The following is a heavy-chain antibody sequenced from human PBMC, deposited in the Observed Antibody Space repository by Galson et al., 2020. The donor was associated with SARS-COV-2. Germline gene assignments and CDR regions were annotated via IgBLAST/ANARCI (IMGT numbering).Heavy chain of an antibody. Sequence: ASVKVSCKASGYTFTSYYMHWVRQAPGQGLEWMGIINPSGGSTSYAQKFQGRVTMTRDTSTSTVYMELSSLRSEDTAVYYCARELRTAVSSSSWGSYYDYYYYMDVWGKGTTVTVSS. V-gene: IGHV1-46*01. CDR2: INPSGGST. CDR1: GYTFTSYY. D-gene: IGHD6-13*01. CDR3: ARELRTAVSSSSWGSYYDYYYYMDV. J-gene: IGHJ6*03.